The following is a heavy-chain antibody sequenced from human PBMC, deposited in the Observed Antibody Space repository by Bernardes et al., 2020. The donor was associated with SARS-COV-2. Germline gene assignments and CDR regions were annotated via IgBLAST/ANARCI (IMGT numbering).Heavy chain of an antibody. J-gene: IGHJ4*02. V-gene: IGHV3-9*01. CDR3: AKLEYFDY. D-gene: IGHD1-1*01. CDR1: GFTFDDYA. Sequence: GGSLRLSCAASGFTFDDYAMHWVRQAPGKGLEWVSGISWNSGSIGYADSVKGRFTISRDNAKNSLYLQMNSLRAEDTALYYCAKLEYFDYWGQGTLVTVSS. CDR2: ISWNSGSI.